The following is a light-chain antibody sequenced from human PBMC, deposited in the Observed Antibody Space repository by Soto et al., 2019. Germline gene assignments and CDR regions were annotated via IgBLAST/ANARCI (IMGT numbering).Light chain of an antibody. CDR2: DVS. CDR1: TIDDGTSNY. CDR3: CSYAVTVYV. J-gene: IGLJ1*01. V-gene: IGLV2-11*01. Sequence: QSALTQPRSVSGSPGQSVTISCTGPTIDDGTSNYVSWYQQHPGKVPKLMIYDVSERPSGVPDRFSGSKSGNTASLTISGLQPEDEADYYCCSYAVTVYVFGTGTKVTVL.